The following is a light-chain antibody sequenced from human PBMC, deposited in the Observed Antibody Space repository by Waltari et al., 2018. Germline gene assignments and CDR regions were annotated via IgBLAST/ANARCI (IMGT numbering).Light chain of an antibody. CDR1: SSDVGGYNN. CDR2: DVT. J-gene: IGLJ3*02. V-gene: IGLV2-11*01. Sequence: QSALTQPRSVSGSPGQSVTISCTGPSSDVGGYNNVSWYQQHPGKAPKLMIFDVTSRPSGVPDRFSGSKSGNTASLTISGLQAEDEADYYCCSYAGSIWVFGGGTRMTVL. CDR3: CSYAGSIWV.